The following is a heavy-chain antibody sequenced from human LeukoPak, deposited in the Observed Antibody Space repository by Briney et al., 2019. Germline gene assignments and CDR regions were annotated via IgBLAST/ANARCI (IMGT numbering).Heavy chain of an antibody. J-gene: IGHJ4*02. CDR2: IKQDGSEK. D-gene: IGHD3-9*01. CDR3: ERAGYFDWLLYGYFDY. CDR1: GFTFSSYW. Sequence: GGSLRLSCAASGFTFSSYWMSWVRQAPGKGLEWVANIKQDGSEKYYVDSVKGRFTISRDNAKNSLYLQMNSLRAEDTAVYYCERAGYFDWLLYGYFDYWGQGTLVTVSS. V-gene: IGHV3-7*01.